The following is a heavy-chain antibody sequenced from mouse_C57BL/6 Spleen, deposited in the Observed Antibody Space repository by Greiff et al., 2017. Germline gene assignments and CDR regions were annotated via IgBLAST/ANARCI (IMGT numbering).Heavy chain of an antibody. D-gene: IGHD1-1*01. CDR2: IRNKANGYTT. V-gene: IGHV7-3*01. CDR1: GFTFTDYY. CDR3: ARYDYGSSYRWFAY. J-gene: IGHJ3*01. Sequence: EVQGVESGGGLVQPGGSLSLSCAASGFTFTDYYMSWVRQPPGKALEWLGFIRNKANGYTTEYSASVKGRFTISRDNSQSILYLQMNALRAEDSATYYCARYDYGSSYRWFAYWGQGTLVTVSA.